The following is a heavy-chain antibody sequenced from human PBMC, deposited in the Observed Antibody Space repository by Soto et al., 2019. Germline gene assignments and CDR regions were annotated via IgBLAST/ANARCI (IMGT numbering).Heavy chain of an antibody. D-gene: IGHD7-27*01. V-gene: IGHV3-33*08. CDR1: GFTFSSYG. J-gene: IGHJ3*02. Sequence: GGSLRLSCAASGFTFSSYGMHWVRQAPGKGLEWVAVIWYDGSNKYYADSVKGRFTISRDNSKNTLYLQMNSLRAEDTAVYYCASAPGLTGDAFEIWGQGTMVTVSS. CDR2: IWYDGSNK. CDR3: ASAPGLTGDAFEI.